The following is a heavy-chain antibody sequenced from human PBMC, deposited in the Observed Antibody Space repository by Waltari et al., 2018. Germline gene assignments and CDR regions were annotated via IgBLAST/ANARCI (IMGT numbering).Heavy chain of an antibody. D-gene: IGHD3-10*01. CDR1: GFPFSGYW. J-gene: IGHJ3*02. CDR2: INSDGSGT. CDR3: ARATNSDGGRAFDI. Sequence: EVQLVESGGGLVQPGGSLRLSCAASGFPFSGYWVHWVRQAPGKGLGGVSRINSDGSGTNYAGSVKGRFTISRDNAKNTLFLQMNSLRAEDTAVYYCARATNSDGGRAFDIWGQGTMVTVSS. V-gene: IGHV3-74*01.